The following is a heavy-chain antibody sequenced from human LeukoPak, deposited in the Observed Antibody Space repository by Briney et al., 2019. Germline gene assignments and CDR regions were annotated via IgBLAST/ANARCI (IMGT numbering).Heavy chain of an antibody. CDR2: ISGSGGST. Sequence: PRASLRLSCAASGFTFSSYAMSWVRQAPGKGLEWVSAISGSGGSTYYADSVKGRFTISRDNSKNTLYLQMNSLRAEDTAVYYCAKDFEGIVVVVAATLTYWGQGTLVTVSS. D-gene: IGHD2-15*01. CDR3: AKDFEGIVVVVAATLTY. V-gene: IGHV3-23*01. CDR1: GFTFSSYA. J-gene: IGHJ4*02.